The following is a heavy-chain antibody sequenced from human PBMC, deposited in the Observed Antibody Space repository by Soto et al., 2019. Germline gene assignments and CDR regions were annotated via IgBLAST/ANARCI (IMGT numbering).Heavy chain of an antibody. Sequence: SETLSLTCAVYGGSFSGYYWSLIRQPPGKGLEWIGEAHHSGRTNYNPSLKSRVTISVDKSKNHFSLKLSSVTAADTAVYYCARSEATGLDHWGQGTLVTVSS. V-gene: IGHV4-34*01. CDR1: GGSFSGYY. J-gene: IGHJ4*02. CDR3: ARSEATGLDH. D-gene: IGHD1-26*01. CDR2: AHHSGRT.